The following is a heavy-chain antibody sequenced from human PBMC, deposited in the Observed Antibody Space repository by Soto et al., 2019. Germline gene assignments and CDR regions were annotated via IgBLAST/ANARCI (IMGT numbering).Heavy chain of an antibody. CDR2: ISAYNGNT. J-gene: IGHJ4*02. Sequence: ASVKVSCKASGYTFTSYGISWVRQAPGQGLEWMGWISAYNGNTNYAQKLQGRVTMTTDTSTSTAYMELRSLRSDDTAVYYCARTPLRRNPYYYGSGSYLSYWGQGTLVTVSS. CDR1: GYTFTSYG. D-gene: IGHD3-10*01. CDR3: ARTPLRRNPYYYGSGSYLSY. V-gene: IGHV1-18*04.